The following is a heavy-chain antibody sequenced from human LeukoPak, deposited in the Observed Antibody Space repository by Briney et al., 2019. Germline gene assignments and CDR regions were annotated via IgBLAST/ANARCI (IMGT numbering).Heavy chain of an antibody. CDR2: ISYDGSNK. CDR3: AKERVPAAYLDY. V-gene: IGHV3-30*18. CDR1: GFTFSSYG. Sequence: GGSLRLSCAASGFTFSSYGMHWVRQAPGKGLEWVAVISYDGSNKYYADSVKGRFTISRDNSKNTLYLQMNSLRAEDTAVYYCAKERVPAAYLDYWGQGTLVTVSS. J-gene: IGHJ4*02. D-gene: IGHD2-2*01.